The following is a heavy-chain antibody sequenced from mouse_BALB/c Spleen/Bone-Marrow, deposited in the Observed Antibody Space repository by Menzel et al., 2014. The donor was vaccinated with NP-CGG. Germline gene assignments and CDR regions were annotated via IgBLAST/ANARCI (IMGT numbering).Heavy chain of an antibody. Sequence: EVHLVESGGDLVKPGGSLKLSCVASGFTFSSYGMSWVRQTPDKRLEWVATISSGGSSTYYPASVKGRFTISRDNAKSTLYLQMSSLNSEDTAMYYCTRRPLQANSYFDCWGRGTTLTVSS. CDR1: GFTFSSYG. CDR3: TRRPLQANSYFDC. CDR2: ISSGGSST. V-gene: IGHV5-6*01. J-gene: IGHJ2*01. D-gene: IGHD3-2*02.